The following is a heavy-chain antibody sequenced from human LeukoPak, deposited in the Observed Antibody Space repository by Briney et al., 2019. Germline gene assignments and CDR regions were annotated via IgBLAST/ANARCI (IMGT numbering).Heavy chain of an antibody. J-gene: IGHJ4*02. CDR3: ARHSDRRDDF. CDR2: VKPDGGDK. V-gene: IGHV3-7*05. Sequence: GGSLRLSCAASGFTFSSHWMTWVRQAPGKGLQWVASVKPDGGDKYYVDPVKGRFIISRDNAKNSLFLQMSSLQAEDMAVYYCARHSDRRDDFWGQGSFVTVSS. CDR1: GFTFSSHW.